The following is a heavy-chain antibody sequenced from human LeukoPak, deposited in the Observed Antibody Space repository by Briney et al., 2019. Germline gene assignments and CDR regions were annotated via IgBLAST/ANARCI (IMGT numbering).Heavy chain of an antibody. J-gene: IGHJ6*03. D-gene: IGHD3-16*01. Sequence: PGGSLRLSCAASGFTVSSNYMSWVRQAPGKGLEWVSIISTSGTTSYADSVKGRFTISRDNSRNTLYLQMNSLRADDTAVYYCARDGGGYSYYYMDVWGKGTTVTVSS. CDR2: ISTSGTT. CDR3: ARDGGGYSYYYMDV. CDR1: GFTVSSNY. V-gene: IGHV3-66*01.